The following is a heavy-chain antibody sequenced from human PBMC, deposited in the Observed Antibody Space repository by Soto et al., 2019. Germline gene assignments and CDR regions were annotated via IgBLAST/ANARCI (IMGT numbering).Heavy chain of an antibody. J-gene: IGHJ4*02. Sequence: PSETLSLTCTVSGGSISSYYWSWIRQPPGKGLEWIGYIYYSRSTNYNPSLKSRVTISVDTSKNQFSLKLSSVTAADTAVYYCARGLRYCSSTSCLHNDYWGQGTLVTVSS. CDR3: ARGLRYCSSTSCLHNDY. CDR2: IYYSRST. CDR1: GGSISSYY. D-gene: IGHD2-2*01. V-gene: IGHV4-59*01.